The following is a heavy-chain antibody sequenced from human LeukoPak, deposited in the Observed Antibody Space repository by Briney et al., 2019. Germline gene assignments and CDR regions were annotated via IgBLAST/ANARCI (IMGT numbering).Heavy chain of an antibody. CDR3: AKGPNGDYIGTFDI. CDR1: KFNFNTYG. Sequence: AGGSLRLSCATSKFNFNTYGMSWVRQAPGKGLEWVSSISGSGGSTQYADSVQGRFTISRDNSKNTLYLQMDSLRAEDTAVYYCAKGPNGDYIGTFDIWGQGTMVTVSS. V-gene: IGHV3-23*01. J-gene: IGHJ3*02. CDR2: ISGSGGST. D-gene: IGHD4-17*01.